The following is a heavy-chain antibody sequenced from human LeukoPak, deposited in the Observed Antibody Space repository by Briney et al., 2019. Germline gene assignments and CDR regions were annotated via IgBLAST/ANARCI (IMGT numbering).Heavy chain of an antibody. D-gene: IGHD6-13*01. CDR1: GFTFSSYS. V-gene: IGHV3-48*02. Sequence: GGSLRLSCAASGFTFSSYSMNWVRQAPGKGLEWVSYISGSGSTIYYADSVKGRFAISRDNAKDSQYLQMSSLRDEDTAVYYCARVELYSSSAHNFDYRGQGTLVTVSS. J-gene: IGHJ4*02. CDR3: ARVELYSSSAHNFDY. CDR2: ISGSGSTI.